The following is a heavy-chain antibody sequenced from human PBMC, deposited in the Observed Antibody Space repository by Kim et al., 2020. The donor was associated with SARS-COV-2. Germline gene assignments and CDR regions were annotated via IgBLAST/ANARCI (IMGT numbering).Heavy chain of an antibody. V-gene: IGHV4-59*08. CDR2: ST. CDR3: ARHGEGWVDP. J-gene: IGHJ5*02. Sequence: STNSNPSLKSRVTISVDTSKNQFSLKLSSVTAADTAVYYCARHGEGWVDPWGQGTLVTVSS.